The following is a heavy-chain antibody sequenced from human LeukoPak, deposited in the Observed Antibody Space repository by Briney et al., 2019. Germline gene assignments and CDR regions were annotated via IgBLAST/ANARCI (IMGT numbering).Heavy chain of an antibody. CDR3: ARAATYYYDSSGEKGHFDY. CDR1: GGSFSGYY. Sequence: PSETLSLTCAVYGGSFSGYYWSWIRQSPGKGLEWIGEINHSGSTNYNPSLKSRVTISVDTSKNQFSLKLSSVTAADTAVYYCARAATYYYDSSGEKGHFDYWGQGTLVTVSS. J-gene: IGHJ4*02. D-gene: IGHD3-22*01. CDR2: INHSGST. V-gene: IGHV4-34*01.